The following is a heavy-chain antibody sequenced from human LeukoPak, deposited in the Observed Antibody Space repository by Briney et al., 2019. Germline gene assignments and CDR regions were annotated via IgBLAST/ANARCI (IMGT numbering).Heavy chain of an antibody. CDR3: AKDGDPYGDYVPSPFDY. Sequence: GRSLRLSCAASGFTFDDYAMHWVRQAPGKGLEWVAFIRYDGSNKYYADSVKGRFTISRDNSKNTLYLQMNSLRAEDTAVYYCAKDGDPYGDYVPSPFDYWGQGTLVTVSS. CDR1: GFTFDDYA. D-gene: IGHD4-17*01. J-gene: IGHJ4*02. CDR2: IRYDGSNK. V-gene: IGHV3-30*02.